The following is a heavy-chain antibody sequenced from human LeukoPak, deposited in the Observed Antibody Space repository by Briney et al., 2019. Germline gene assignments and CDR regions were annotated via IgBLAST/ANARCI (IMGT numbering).Heavy chain of an antibody. Sequence: SQTLSLTCAISGDSVSSNSATWNWIRQSPSRGLEWLGRTYYRSKWDNDYAVSVRSRMTIKPDTSKNQFFLQLNSVTPDDTGVYYCVRECEGCGWPFDYWGQGTLVTVSS. CDR2: TYYRSKWDN. CDR3: VRECEGCGWPFDY. D-gene: IGHD6-19*01. CDR1: GDSVSSNSAT. J-gene: IGHJ4*02. V-gene: IGHV6-1*01.